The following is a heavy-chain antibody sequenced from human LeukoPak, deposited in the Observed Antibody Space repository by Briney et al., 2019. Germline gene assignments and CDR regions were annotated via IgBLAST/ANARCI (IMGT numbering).Heavy chain of an antibody. V-gene: IGHV4-59*01. Sequence: PSETLSLTCTVSGGSISSYYWSWIRQPPGKGLEWIGYIYYSGSTNYNPSLKSRVTTPVDTSKNQFSLKLSSVTAADTAVYYCARTPEMGTIKNAFDIGGQGTIATVPS. CDR3: ARTPEMGTIKNAFDI. CDR2: IYYSGST. D-gene: IGHD5-24*01. CDR1: GGSISSYY. J-gene: IGHJ3*02.